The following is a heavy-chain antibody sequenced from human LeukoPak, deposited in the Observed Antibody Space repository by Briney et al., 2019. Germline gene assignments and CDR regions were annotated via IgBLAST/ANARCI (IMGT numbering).Heavy chain of an antibody. CDR2: IISSFTYM. CDR3: P. V-gene: IGHV3-21*01. Sequence: PGGSLRLSCAASGFNLSNYNMNWVRQAPGKGLEWVSSIISSFTYMYYADSLKGRFAISRDNAKKSLSLQMKSLRGDDTAGWFDPWGQGTLVTVSS. J-gene: IGHJ5*02. CDR1: GFNLSNYN.